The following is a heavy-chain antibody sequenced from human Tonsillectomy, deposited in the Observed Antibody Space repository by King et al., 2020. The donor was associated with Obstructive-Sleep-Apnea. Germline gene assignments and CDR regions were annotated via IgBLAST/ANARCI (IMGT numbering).Heavy chain of an antibody. CDR3: ARVAYGERKTPIDY. CDR2: ITSSSSTM. CDR1: GFTLSRFS. Sequence: VQLVESGGGLAQPGGSLRLSCAASGFTLSRFSMSWVRQAPGKGLEWVSYITSSSSTMFYADSVKGRFTISRDNAKNSLFLQMNSLRAEDTAVYYCARVAYGERKTPIDYWGQGTLVTVSS. J-gene: IGHJ4*02. D-gene: IGHD4-17*01. V-gene: IGHV3-48*04.